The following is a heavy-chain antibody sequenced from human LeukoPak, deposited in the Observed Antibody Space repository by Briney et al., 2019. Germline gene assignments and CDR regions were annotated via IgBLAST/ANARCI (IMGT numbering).Heavy chain of an antibody. CDR3: ARGGGSYFDY. V-gene: IGHV1-2*02. CDR1: GYTFTGNY. CDR2: INPNSGGT. D-gene: IGHD1-26*01. Sequence: ASVKVSCKAYGYTFTGNYMNWVRQAPGQGLEWMGWINPNSGGTYYAQKFKGRVTMTRDTSISTAYMELSRLRSDDTAVYYCARGGGSYFDYWGQGTLVTVSS. J-gene: IGHJ4*02.